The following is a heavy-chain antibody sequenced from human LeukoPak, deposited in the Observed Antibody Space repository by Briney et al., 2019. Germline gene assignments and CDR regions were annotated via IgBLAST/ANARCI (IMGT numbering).Heavy chain of an antibody. J-gene: IGHJ4*02. CDR1: GYTFSSYG. CDR2: ISVYTGKT. D-gene: IGHD4-17*01. V-gene: IGHV1-18*01. Sequence: TSVKVSCKASGYTFSSYGISWVRQAPGQGLEWMGWISVYTGKTYHAQKFQARVTMTTDTSTSTAYMELRSLRSDDTAVYYCAKDRGWQYADYETVAVEHWGQGTLVTVSS. CDR3: AKDRGWQYADYETVAVEH.